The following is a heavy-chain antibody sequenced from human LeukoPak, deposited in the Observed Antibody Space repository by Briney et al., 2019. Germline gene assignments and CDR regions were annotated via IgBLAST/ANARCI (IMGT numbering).Heavy chain of an antibody. CDR3: ARGQVLDY. CDR2: IYYSGNT. Sequence: SETLSLTCAVYGGSFSGYYWSWIRQPPGKGLEWIGSIYYSGNTYYNPSLKSRVTISVDTSKNQFSLKLSSVTAADTAVYYCARGQVLDYWGQGTLVTVSS. CDR1: GGSFSGYY. J-gene: IGHJ4*02. V-gene: IGHV4-34*01.